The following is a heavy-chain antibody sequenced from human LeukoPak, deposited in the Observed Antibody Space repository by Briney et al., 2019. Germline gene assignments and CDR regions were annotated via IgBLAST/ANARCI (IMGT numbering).Heavy chain of an antibody. CDR1: GFTFSGYA. CDR2: ISDRDHNT. CDR3: ARDRGRYDSSGYYYEGYFDY. V-gene: IGHV3-23*01. J-gene: IGHJ4*02. D-gene: IGHD3-22*01. Sequence: PGGSLRLSCAASGFTFSGYAMTWVRQAPGKGLEWVSSISDRDHNTYYADSVKGRFTISRDNAKNSLYLQMNSLRAEDTAVYYCARDRGRYDSSGYYYEGYFDYWGQGTLVTVSS.